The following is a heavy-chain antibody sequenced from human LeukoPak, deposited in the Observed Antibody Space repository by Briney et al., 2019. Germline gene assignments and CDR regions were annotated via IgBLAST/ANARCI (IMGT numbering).Heavy chain of an antibody. J-gene: IGHJ4*02. CDR2: ISAHNGNT. Sequence: ASVKVSCKASGYTFTSYGISWVRQAPGQGLEWMGWISAHNGNTNYAQKFQGRVIMTRNTSISTAYMELSSLKSEDTAVYYCARWGGSNFYDSSGYVDYWGQGTLVTVSS. D-gene: IGHD3-22*01. V-gene: IGHV1-18*01. CDR1: GYTFTSYG. CDR3: ARWGGSNFYDSSGYVDY.